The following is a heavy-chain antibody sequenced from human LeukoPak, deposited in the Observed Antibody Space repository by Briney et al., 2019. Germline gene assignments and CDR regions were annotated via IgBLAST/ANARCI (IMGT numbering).Heavy chain of an antibody. CDR3: ATSPYRVATVVNWFDP. Sequence: PSETLSLTCAVYGGSFSGYYWSWIRQPPGKGLEWIGEINHSGSTNYNPSLKSRVTISVDTSKNQFSLKLSSVTAADTAVYYCATSPYRVATVVNWFDPWGQGTLVTVSS. CDR2: INHSGST. J-gene: IGHJ5*02. D-gene: IGHD6-13*01. V-gene: IGHV4-34*01. CDR1: GGSFSGYY.